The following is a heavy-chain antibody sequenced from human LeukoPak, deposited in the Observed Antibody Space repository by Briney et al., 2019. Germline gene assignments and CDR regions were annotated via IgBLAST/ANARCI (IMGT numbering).Heavy chain of an antibody. J-gene: IGHJ5*01. CDR3: ARDPLGVGGSTANWFDR. V-gene: IGHV3-23*01. CDR1: GFTFSSYA. CDR2: ISGSGSST. Sequence: GGSLRLSCAASGFTFSSYAMNWVRQAPGKWLEWVSAISGSGSSTYYAEAVKGRFTISRDNSKNTLYVQMNSLRAEDTAVYFGARDPLGVGGSTANWFDRWGQGTLVTVSS. D-gene: IGHD3-3*01.